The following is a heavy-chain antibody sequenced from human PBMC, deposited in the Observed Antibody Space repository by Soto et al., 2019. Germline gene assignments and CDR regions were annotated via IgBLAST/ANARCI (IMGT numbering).Heavy chain of an antibody. D-gene: IGHD2-15*01. V-gene: IGHV1-69*13. CDR1: GGTFSSDS. CDR2: IIPMFDTP. CDR3: ARSGGLDRDFNY. Sequence: GASVKVSCKASGGTFSSDSFSWVRQAPGQGLEGMGGIIPMFDTPIYAQKFQDRVTITADESTSTAYMQLSSLRSGDTAVYYCARSGGLDRDFNYWGQGSLVTVSS. J-gene: IGHJ4*02.